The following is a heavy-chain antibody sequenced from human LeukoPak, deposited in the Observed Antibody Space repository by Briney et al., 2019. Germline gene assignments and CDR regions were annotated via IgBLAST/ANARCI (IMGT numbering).Heavy chain of an antibody. Sequence: NPGGSLRLSCAASGFTFSSYSMNWVRQAPGKGLEWVSSISSSSSYIYYAESVKGRFTISRDNAKNSLYLQMNSLRAEDTAVYYCARASGIAAATGIDAFDIWGQGTMVTVSS. CDR1: GFTFSSYS. CDR2: ISSSSSYI. CDR3: ARASGIAAATGIDAFDI. J-gene: IGHJ3*02. D-gene: IGHD6-13*01. V-gene: IGHV3-21*01.